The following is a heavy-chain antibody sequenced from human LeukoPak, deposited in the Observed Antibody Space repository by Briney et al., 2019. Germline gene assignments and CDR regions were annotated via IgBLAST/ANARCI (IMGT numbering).Heavy chain of an antibody. CDR1: GYTFTSYG. V-gene: IGHV1-2*02. D-gene: IGHD2-15*01. Sequence: ASVKVSCKASGYTFTSYGISWVRQAPGQGLEWMGWINPNSGDTNYAQKFQGRVTMTRDTSISTAYMELSRLRSDDTAVYYCATRDVVVAATEHDYWGQGTLVTVSS. J-gene: IGHJ4*02. CDR3: ATRDVVVAATEHDY. CDR2: INPNSGDT.